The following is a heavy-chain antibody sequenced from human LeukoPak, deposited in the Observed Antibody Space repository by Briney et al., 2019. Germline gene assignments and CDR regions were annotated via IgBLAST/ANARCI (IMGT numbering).Heavy chain of an antibody. D-gene: IGHD3-16*01. CDR1: GFTFSSYW. J-gene: IGHJ4*02. Sequence: GGSLRLSCEASGFTFSSYWMGWVRQAPGKGLEWVANIKQDASDKNYVDSVKGRFTISRDNAKNSVYLQMNSRGADDTAVYYCARDNGGALDYWGQGSLVTVSS. V-gene: IGHV3-7*01. CDR3: ARDNGGALDY. CDR2: IKQDASDK.